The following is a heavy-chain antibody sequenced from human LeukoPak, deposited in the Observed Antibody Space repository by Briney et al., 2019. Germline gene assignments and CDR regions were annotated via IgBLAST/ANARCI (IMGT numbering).Heavy chain of an antibody. J-gene: IGHJ6*03. V-gene: IGHV3-66*02. CDR3: AKTDGSSGYYSSFYYYYMDV. Sequence: PGGSLRLSCAASGFTVNSNCMSWVRQAPGKGLEWVSVMYSGGDTDYADSVKGRFTVSRDNSKNTLSLQMNSLRAEDTAVYYCAKTDGSSGYYSSFYYYYMDVWGKGTTVTASS. D-gene: IGHD3-22*01. CDR1: GFTVNSNC. CDR2: MYSGGDT.